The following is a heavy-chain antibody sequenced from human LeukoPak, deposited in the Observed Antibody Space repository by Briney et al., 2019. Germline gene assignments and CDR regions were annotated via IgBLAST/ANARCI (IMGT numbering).Heavy chain of an antibody. V-gene: IGHV1-2*02. CDR2: INPNSGGT. CDR3: AREAVDIAVAGTFDY. D-gene: IGHD6-19*01. J-gene: IGHJ4*02. Sequence: ASVKVSCTASGYTFTGYYMHWVRQPPGQGLEWMGWINPNSGGTNYAQKFQGRVTMTRDTSISTAYMELSRLRSDATAVDYCAREAVDIAVAGTFDYWGQGTLVTVSS. CDR1: GYTFTGYY.